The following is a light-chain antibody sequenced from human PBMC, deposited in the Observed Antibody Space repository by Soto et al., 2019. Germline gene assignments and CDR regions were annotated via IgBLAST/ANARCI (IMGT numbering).Light chain of an antibody. Sequence: QSALTQPPSASGSPGQSVTISCTGSSSDVGGYNYVSWYQQHPGEAPKLVIYEVVRRPSGVPARFSGSEFGNTASLTVSGLQAEDEADYYCASYAGINTFFGGGTKLTVL. CDR1: SSDVGGYNY. V-gene: IGLV2-8*01. CDR2: EVV. CDR3: ASYAGINTF. J-gene: IGLJ2*01.